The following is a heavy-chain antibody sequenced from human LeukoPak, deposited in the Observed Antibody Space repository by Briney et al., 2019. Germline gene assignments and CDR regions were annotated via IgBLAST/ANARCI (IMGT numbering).Heavy chain of an antibody. CDR3: ARGMFDILTGSYFSFYDY. J-gene: IGHJ4*02. Sequence: GGSLRLSCAASGFTFRSYWMTWVRQAPGKGLEWGAHIKQDGSEKYYVDSLKGRFTISRDNAKNSLYLQMNSLRAEDTAVYYCARGMFDILTGSYFSFYDYWGQGALVTVSS. CDR2: IKQDGSEK. V-gene: IGHV3-7*01. CDR1: GFTFRSYW. D-gene: IGHD3-9*01.